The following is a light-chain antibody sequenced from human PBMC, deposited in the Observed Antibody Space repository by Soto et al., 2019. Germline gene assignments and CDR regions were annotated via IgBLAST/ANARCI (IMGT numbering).Light chain of an antibody. J-gene: IGKJ1*01. V-gene: IGKV3-20*01. CDR1: RSVINSY. CDR2: GAY. CDR3: QQYGTAPWT. Sequence: EVLLTQSSGALFSSSGSSATLSRRSSRSVINSYLAWYQQKPGQANRLILYGAYNRATGIPDRFSGSGSGTDFTLTISRLEPEDFAVYYCQQYGTAPWTFGTGTKVDIK.